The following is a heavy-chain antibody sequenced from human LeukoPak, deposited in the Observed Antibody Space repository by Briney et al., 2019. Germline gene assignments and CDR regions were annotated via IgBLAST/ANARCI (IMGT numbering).Heavy chain of an antibody. CDR2: IYYSGST. V-gene: IGHV4-59*01. J-gene: IGHJ5*02. Sequence: SETLSLTCTVSGGSISSYYWSWIRQPPGKGLEWIGYIYYSGSTNYNPSLKSRVTISVDTSKNQFSLKLSSVTAADTAMYYCARGGGRRFSGFDPWGQGTLVTVSS. D-gene: IGHD3-10*01. CDR3: ARGGGRRFSGFDP. CDR1: GGSISSYY.